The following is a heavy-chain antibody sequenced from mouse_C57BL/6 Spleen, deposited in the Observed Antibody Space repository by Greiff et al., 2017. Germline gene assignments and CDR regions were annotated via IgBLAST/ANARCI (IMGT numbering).Heavy chain of an antibody. Sequence: QVQLQQSGAELVKPGASVKISCKASGYAFSSYWMNWVKQRPGKGLEWIGQIYPGDGDTTYNGKFKGKAQLTAEKSSRTASMQLSSRISEDSAVYFCASFYYYGSSYDAMDYWGQGTSVTVSS. CDR2: IYPGDGDT. V-gene: IGHV1-80*01. D-gene: IGHD1-1*01. CDR3: ASFYYYGSSYDAMDY. J-gene: IGHJ4*01. CDR1: GYAFSSYW.